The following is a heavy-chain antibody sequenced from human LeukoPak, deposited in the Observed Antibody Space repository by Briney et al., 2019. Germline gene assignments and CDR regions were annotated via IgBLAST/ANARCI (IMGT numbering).Heavy chain of an antibody. V-gene: IGHV1-2*02. CDR3: ARDLRAATEIY. J-gene: IGHJ4*02. CDR1: GYSITGYY. Sequence: ASVKVSCKASGYSITGYYMHWVRQAPAQGLEWMGWIDPNSGGTEYAQKFQGRVTMTRDTSISTAYMELSSLRSDDTAMYYCARDLRAATEIYWGQGTLVTVSS. D-gene: IGHD5-12*01. CDR2: IDPNSGGT.